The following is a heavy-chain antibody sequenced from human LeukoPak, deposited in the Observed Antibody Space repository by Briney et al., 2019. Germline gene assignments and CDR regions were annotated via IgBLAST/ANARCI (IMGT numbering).Heavy chain of an antibody. Sequence: ASAKVSCKASGGTFSSYAISWVRQAPGQGLEWMGGIIPIFGTANYAQKFQGRVTITADESTSTAYMELSSLRSEDTAVYYCARAPYDFWSGYYYYYYGMDVWGQGTTVTVSS. D-gene: IGHD3-3*01. J-gene: IGHJ6*02. V-gene: IGHV1-69*13. CDR2: IIPIFGTA. CDR1: GGTFSSYA. CDR3: ARAPYDFWSGYYYYYYGMDV.